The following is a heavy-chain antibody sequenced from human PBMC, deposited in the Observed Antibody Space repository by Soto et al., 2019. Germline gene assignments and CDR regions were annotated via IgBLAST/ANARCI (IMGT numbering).Heavy chain of an antibody. Sequence: FSVFSLSTSGMCVSWIRQPPGKALEWLALIDWDDDKYYSTSLKTRLTISKDTSKNQVVLTMTNMDPVDTATYYCARNLYYGMDVWGQGTTVTVSS. CDR2: IDWDDDK. V-gene: IGHV2-70*01. CDR1: VFSLSTSGMC. J-gene: IGHJ6*02. CDR3: ARNLYYGMDV.